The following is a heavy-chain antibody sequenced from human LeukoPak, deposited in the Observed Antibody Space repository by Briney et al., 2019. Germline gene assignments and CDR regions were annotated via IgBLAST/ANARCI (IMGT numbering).Heavy chain of an antibody. V-gene: IGHV4-34*01. J-gene: IGHJ4*02. Sequence: SETLSLTCAVYGGSFSGYYWSWIRQPPGKGLEWIGEINHSGSTNYNPSLKSRVTISVDTSKNQFSLKLSSVTAADTAVYYCARGDSSGYYYVWREDYWGQGTLVTVSS. CDR1: GGSFSGYY. CDR2: INHSGST. CDR3: ARGDSSGYYYVWREDY. D-gene: IGHD3-22*01.